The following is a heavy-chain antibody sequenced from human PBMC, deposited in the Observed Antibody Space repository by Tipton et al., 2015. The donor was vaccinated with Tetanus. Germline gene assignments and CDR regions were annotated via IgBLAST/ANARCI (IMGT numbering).Heavy chain of an antibody. CDR2: IYPGDSDT. J-gene: IGHJ2*01. CDR1: GYSFNIYW. CDR3: ARRLGPYTGDQIWHFDL. Sequence: SGAEVKKAGESLKISCTGSGYSFNIYWLAWVRQMPGKGLEWMGIIYPGDSDTRYSPSFQGQVTISADKSITTAYLQWSSLRASDTAMYYCARRLGPYTGDQIWHFDLWGRGTLVTVSS. D-gene: IGHD3-16*01. V-gene: IGHV5-51*01.